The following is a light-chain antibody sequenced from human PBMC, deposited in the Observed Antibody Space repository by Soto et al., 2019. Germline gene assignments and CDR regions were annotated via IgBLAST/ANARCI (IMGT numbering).Light chain of an antibody. V-gene: IGKV1-12*01. CDR2: GAS. CDR3: QQARGFTRT. J-gene: IGKJ1*01. Sequence: IQMTQSPSSVSASVGHIITITCRASQDITKFFAWYQQTPGKAPKXLIRGASTLHSGVPSRFSGSGSGTNFSLTISSLKTEDFATYYCQQARGFTRTFGQGTMVDIK. CDR1: QDITKF.